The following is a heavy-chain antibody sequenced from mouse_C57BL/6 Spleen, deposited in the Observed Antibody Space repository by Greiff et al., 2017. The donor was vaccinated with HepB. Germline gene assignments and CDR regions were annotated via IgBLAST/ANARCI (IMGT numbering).Heavy chain of an antibody. CDR1: GYTFTDYN. Sequence: EVQLQQSGPELVKPGASVKIPCKASGYTFTDYNMDWVKQSHGKSLEWIGDINPNNGGTNYNQKFKGKATLTVDKSSSTAYMELRSLTSEDTAVYYCARRGYYWYFDFWGTGTTVTVSS. D-gene: IGHD2-2*01. CDR3: ARRGYYWYFDF. CDR2: INPNNGGT. J-gene: IGHJ1*03. V-gene: IGHV1-18*01.